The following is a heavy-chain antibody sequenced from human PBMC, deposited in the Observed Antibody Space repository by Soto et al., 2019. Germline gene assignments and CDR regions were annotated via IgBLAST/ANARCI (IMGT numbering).Heavy chain of an antibody. CDR1: GYTFTSYY. CDR2: INPSNST. D-gene: IGHD6-19*01. CDR3: AVAVAGPTAIGY. Sequence: ASVKVSCKASGYTFTSYYMHWVRQAPGQGLEWMGIINPSNSTSYAQKFQGRVTMTRDTSTSTVYMELSSLRAEDTAVYYCAVAVAGPTAIGYWGQGTLVTVSS. J-gene: IGHJ4*02. V-gene: IGHV1-46*01.